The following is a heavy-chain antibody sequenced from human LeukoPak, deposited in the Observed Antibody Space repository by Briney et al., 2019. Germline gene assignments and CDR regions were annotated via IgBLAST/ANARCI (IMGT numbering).Heavy chain of an antibody. J-gene: IGHJ4*02. CDR2: ISAYNGNT. CDR3: ARDELQVDY. D-gene: IGHD2-15*01. V-gene: IGHV1-18*01. Sequence: ASVKLSCNAAGYTFTSYGISWVRQAPGQGLEWMGWISAYNGNTNYAPKLQGRVTMTADSSTSTAYMELRSLRSDQTAVYYCARDELQVDYCGEGTMVTVSS. CDR1: GYTFTSYG.